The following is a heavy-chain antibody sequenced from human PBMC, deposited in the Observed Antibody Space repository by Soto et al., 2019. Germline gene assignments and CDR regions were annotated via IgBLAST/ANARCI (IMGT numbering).Heavy chain of an antibody. Sequence: QVQLQQWGAGLLKPSETLSLTCAVYGGSFSAYYWTWIRQSPGKGLERIGEIHHSGGPKYNPSLKSRVTISADTSKNQSSLELRSVTAADTAVYYCASYGSGSYYNGYYFDYWGQGTLVTVSS. V-gene: IGHV4-34*01. D-gene: IGHD3-10*01. CDR1: GGSFSAYY. J-gene: IGHJ4*02. CDR2: IHHSGGP. CDR3: ASYGSGSYYNGYYFDY.